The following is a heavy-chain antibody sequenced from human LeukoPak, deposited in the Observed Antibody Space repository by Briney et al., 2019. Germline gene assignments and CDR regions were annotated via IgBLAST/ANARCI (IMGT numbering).Heavy chain of an antibody. J-gene: IGHJ4*02. D-gene: IGHD5-12*01. CDR2: IYYSGST. CDR1: GGSISSYY. V-gene: IGHV4-59*01. CDR3: AREYSGYVDY. Sequence: PSETLSLTCTVSGGSISSYYWSWIRQPPGKGLEWIGYIYYSGSTNYNPSLKSRVTISVDTSKNQFSPKLSSVTAADTAVYYCAREYSGYVDYWGQGTLVTVSS.